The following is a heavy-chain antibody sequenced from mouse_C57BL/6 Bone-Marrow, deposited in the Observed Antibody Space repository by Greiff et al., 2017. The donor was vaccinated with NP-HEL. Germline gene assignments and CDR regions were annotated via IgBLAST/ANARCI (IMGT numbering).Heavy chain of an antibody. J-gene: IGHJ2*01. CDR2: IYPRSGNT. CDR1: GYTFTSYG. Sequence: VQLQQSGAELARPGASVKLSCKASGYTFTSYGISWVKQSTGQGLEWIGEIYPRSGNTYYNEKFKGKATLTADKSSSTAYMELRSLTSEDSAVYFCARRGYDGYPGGYWGQGTTLTVSS. V-gene: IGHV1-81*01. D-gene: IGHD2-3*01. CDR3: ARRGYDGYPGGY.